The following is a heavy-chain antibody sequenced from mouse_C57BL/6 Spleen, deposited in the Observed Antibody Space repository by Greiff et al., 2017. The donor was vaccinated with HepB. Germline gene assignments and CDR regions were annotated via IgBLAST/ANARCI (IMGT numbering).Heavy chain of an antibody. CDR3: TRLGLPPWFAY. J-gene: IGHJ3*01. V-gene: IGHV1-15*01. D-gene: IGHD2-2*01. CDR1: GYTFTDYE. Sequence: VQLQQSGAELVRPGASVTLSCKASGYTFTDYEMPWVKQTPVHGLEWIGAIDPETGGTAYNQKFKGKAILTADKSSSTAYMELRILTSEDSAVYYCTRLGLPPWFAYWGQGTLVTVSA. CDR2: IDPETGGT.